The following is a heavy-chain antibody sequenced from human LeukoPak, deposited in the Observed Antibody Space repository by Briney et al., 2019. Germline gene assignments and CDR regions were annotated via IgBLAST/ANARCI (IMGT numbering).Heavy chain of an antibody. CDR3: VREYHGGYFDF. D-gene: IGHD3-16*01. Sequence: ASVKVSCKASGYIFTGYYMHWVRQAPGQGLEWLGVVYPSAGTSDPAQRFRARITLSDDTSTSTAYMELRSLKSEDTAIYFCVREYHGGYFDFWGQGTLVTVS. V-gene: IGHV1-46*03. CDR2: VYPSAGTS. CDR1: GYIFTGYY. J-gene: IGHJ4*02.